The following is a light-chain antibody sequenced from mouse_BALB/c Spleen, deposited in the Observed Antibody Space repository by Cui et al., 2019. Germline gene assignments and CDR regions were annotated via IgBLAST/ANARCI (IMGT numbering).Light chain of an antibody. Sequence: EILLTQSPAIIAASPGEKVTITCSASSSVSYMNWYQQKPGSSPKIWIYGISNLASGVPARFSGSGSGTSFSFTINSMEAEDVATYYCQQRSSYPPYTFGGGTKLEIK. CDR1: SSVSY. V-gene: IGKV4-90*01. J-gene: IGKJ2*01. CDR3: QQRSSYPPYT. CDR2: GIS.